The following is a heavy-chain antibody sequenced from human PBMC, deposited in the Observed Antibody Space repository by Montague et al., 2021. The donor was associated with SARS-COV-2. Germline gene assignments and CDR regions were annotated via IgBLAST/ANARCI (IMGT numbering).Heavy chain of an antibody. J-gene: IGHJ6*02. CDR1: GGSISTYS. Sequence: SETLSLTCTVSGGSISTYSWSWIRQPPGKRLEWIGYINYSGSTNYNPSLKSRVTISVDMSRDQFSLKLRSVTAADTAIYYCARPGRAPFHYAMDVWGQGTTVTVSS. D-gene: IGHD2/OR15-2a*01. CDR2: INYSGST. CDR3: ARPGRAPFHYAMDV. V-gene: IGHV4-59*01.